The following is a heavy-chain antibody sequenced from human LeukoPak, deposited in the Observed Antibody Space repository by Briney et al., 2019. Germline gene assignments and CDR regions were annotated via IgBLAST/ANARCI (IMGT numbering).Heavy chain of an antibody. CDR2: ISYDGSNK. CDR1: GFTFSSYW. CDR3: AKDSRYVSGD. D-gene: IGHD3-10*01. J-gene: IGHJ4*02. V-gene: IGHV3-30*18. Sequence: PGGSLRLSCAASGFTFSSYWMHWVRQAPGKGLEWVAVISYDGSNKYYADSVKGRFTISRDNSKNTLYLQMNSLRAEDTAVYYCAKDSRYVSGDWGQGTLVTVSS.